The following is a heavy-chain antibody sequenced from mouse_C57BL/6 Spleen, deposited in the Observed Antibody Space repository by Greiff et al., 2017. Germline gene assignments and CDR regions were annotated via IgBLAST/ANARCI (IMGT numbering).Heavy chain of an antibody. CDR3: ARNDYGYYLGY. V-gene: IGHV1-80*01. J-gene: IGHJ2*01. Sequence: VQLVESGAELVKPGASVKISCKASGYAFSSYWMNWVKQRPGQGLEWIGQIYPGDGDTNYNGKFKGKATLTADKSSSTAYMQLSSLTSEDSAVYFCARNDYGYYLGYWGQGATLSVSS. CDR1: GYAFSSYW. CDR2: IYPGDGDT. D-gene: IGHD2-4*01.